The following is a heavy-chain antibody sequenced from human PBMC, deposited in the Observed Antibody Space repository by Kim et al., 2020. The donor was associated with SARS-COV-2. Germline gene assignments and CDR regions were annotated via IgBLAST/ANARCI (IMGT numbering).Heavy chain of an antibody. CDR2: IYYSGST. D-gene: IGHD6-13*01. CDR3: ARHLNIAVAGPDYFDY. J-gene: IGHJ4*02. CDR1: GGSISSSSYY. Sequence: SETLSLTCTVSGGSISSSSYYWGWIRQPPGKGLEWIGSIYYSGSTYYNPSLKSRVTISVDTSKNQFSLKLSSVTAADTAVYYCARHLNIAVAGPDYFDYWGQGTLVTVSS. V-gene: IGHV4-39*01.